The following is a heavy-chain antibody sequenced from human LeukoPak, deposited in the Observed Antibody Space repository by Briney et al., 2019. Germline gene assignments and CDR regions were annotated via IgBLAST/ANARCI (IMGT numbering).Heavy chain of an antibody. V-gene: IGHV3-48*02. CDR1: GFTFSSYS. CDR2: ISSSSSTI. J-gene: IGHJ4*02. CDR3: ARDRPGYSSSWHSDY. Sequence: PGGSLRLSCAASGFTFSSYSMNWVRQAPGKGLEWASYISSSSSTIYYADSVKGRFTISRDNAKNSLYLQMNSLRDEDTAVYYCARDRPGYSSSWHSDYWGQGTLVTVSS. D-gene: IGHD6-13*01.